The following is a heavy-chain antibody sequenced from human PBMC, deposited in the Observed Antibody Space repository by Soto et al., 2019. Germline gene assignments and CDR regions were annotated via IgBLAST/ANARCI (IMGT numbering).Heavy chain of an antibody. Sequence: QVLLVQSGAEVKKPGASVRISCKASGYSLPTHTIHWVRQAPGQRLEWMGWINAANGHTKYSQNFQGRVTISSDTSASTVYMKLTGLTSDDTAIYYCARANGNYDSGPNDYWGQGTLVTVSS. CDR3: ARANGNYDSGPNDY. CDR2: INAANGHT. J-gene: IGHJ4*02. D-gene: IGHD1-7*01. V-gene: IGHV1-3*01. CDR1: GYSLPTHT.